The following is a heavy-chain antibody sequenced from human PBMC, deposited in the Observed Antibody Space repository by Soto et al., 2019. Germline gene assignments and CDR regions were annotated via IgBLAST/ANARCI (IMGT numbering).Heavy chain of an antibody. Sequence: QLQLHESGPGLVKPSETLSPTCTVSGDSISSSNYYLGWIRQPPGTGLEWLGSIFYSGNTYYNPSLKSRVTISVDTSKNQSSRRLSAVTASNTAVYYCARQSSYWTNGVCYNWWFDHWGQGTLVTVSS. CDR2: IFYSGNT. CDR3: ARQSSYWTNGVCYNWWFDH. J-gene: IGHJ5*02. V-gene: IGHV4-39*01. D-gene: IGHD2-8*01. CDR1: GDSISSSNYY.